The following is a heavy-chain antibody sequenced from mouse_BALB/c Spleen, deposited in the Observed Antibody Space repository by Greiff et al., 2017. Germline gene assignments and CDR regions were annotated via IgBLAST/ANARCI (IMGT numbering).Heavy chain of an antibody. CDR1: GFNIKDTY. CDR2: IDPANGNT. J-gene: IGHJ2*01. CDR3: ALITTAPYYFDY. V-gene: IGHV14-3*02. D-gene: IGHD1-2*01. Sequence: EVQRVESGAELVKPGASVKLSCTASGFNIKDTYMHWVKQRPEQGLEWIGRIDPANGNTKYDPKFQGKATITADTSSNTAYLQLSSLTSEDTAVYYCALITTAPYYFDYWGQGTTLTVSS.